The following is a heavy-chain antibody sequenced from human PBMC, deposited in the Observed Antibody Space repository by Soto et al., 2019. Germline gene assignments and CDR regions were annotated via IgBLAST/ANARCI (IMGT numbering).Heavy chain of an antibody. CDR2: IIPIFGTA. CDR1: GGTFSSYA. J-gene: IGHJ4*02. D-gene: IGHD3-22*01. V-gene: IGHV1-69*06. Sequence: ASVKVSCKASGGTFSSYAISWVLQAPGQGLEWMGGIIPIFGTANYAQKFQGRVTITADKFTSTAYMELSSLRSEDTAVYYCASLVGEPYYDSSGYYLDYWGQGTLVTVSS. CDR3: ASLVGEPYYDSSGYYLDY.